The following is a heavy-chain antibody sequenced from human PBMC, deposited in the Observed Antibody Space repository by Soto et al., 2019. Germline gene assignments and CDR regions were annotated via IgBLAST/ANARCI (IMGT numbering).Heavy chain of an antibody. CDR2: ISGSSAYI. CDR1: GFTFSDYT. Sequence: GGSLRLSCEASGFTFSDYTINWVRQAPGKGLEWVSSISGSSAYIYYADSLKGRFTISRHTAKNSLFLEMNSLRAEDTAVYYCARDRQLGEIDYWGQGTLVTV. D-gene: IGHD7-27*01. V-gene: IGHV3-21*01. J-gene: IGHJ4*02. CDR3: ARDRQLGEIDY.